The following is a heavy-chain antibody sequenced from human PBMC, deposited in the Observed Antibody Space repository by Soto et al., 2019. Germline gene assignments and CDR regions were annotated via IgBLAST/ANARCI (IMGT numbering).Heavy chain of an antibody. CDR3: ARDLACSSXSCLPGVGYYYYYGMDV. CDR2: INPNSGGT. V-gene: IGHV1-2*04. CDR1: GYTFTGYY. Sequence: ASVEVSCKGSGYTFTGYYMHWVRQAPGQGLEWMGWINPNSGGTNYAQKFQGWVTMTRDTSISTAYMELSRLRSDDTTVYYCARDLACSSXSCLPGVGYYYYYGMDVWGQGTTVTVSS. J-gene: IGHJ6*02. D-gene: IGHD2-2*01.